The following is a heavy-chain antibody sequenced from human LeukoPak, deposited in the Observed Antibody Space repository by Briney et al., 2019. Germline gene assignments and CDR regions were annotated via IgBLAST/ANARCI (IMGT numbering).Heavy chain of an antibody. Sequence: GGSLRLSCAASGLTFSNYAMTWVRQAPGKGLEWVSVISGSGGATYYADSVKGRCTISRDNSKNTLYLQMNSLRAEDTAVYYCAKGPRYGEVYWGRGTLVTVSS. CDR1: GLTFSNYA. CDR3: AKGPRYGEVY. V-gene: IGHV3-23*01. D-gene: IGHD4/OR15-4a*01. J-gene: IGHJ4*02. CDR2: ISGSGGAT.